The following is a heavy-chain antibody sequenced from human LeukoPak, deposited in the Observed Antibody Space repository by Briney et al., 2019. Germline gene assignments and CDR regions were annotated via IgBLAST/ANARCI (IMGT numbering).Heavy chain of an antibody. Sequence: ETLSLTCTVSGGSISSSSYYWGWIRQPPGKGLEWVSAISGSGGSSYYADSVKGRFTISRDNSKNTLFLQMNSLRAEDTAVYYCARDRQFVGYASYDWGQGTLVTVSS. J-gene: IGHJ4*02. CDR2: ISGSGGSS. D-gene: IGHD2-2*01. V-gene: IGHV3-23*01. CDR3: ARDRQFVGYASYD. CDR1: GGSISSSSYY.